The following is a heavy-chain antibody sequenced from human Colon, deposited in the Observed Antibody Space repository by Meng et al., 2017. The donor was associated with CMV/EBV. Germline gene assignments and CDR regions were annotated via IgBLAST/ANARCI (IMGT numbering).Heavy chain of an antibody. V-gene: IGHV3-7*01. D-gene: IGHD4-17*01. Sequence: GESLKISCVASQFTVSSYWMSWVRQAPGKGLEWVANIKQDGSEKYYVDSVKGRFTISRDNAKNSLYLQMNSLRAEDTAVYYCARYGDPPYYYYGMDVWGQGTTVTVSS. CDR3: ARYGDPPYYYYGMDV. J-gene: IGHJ6*02. CDR2: IKQDGSEK. CDR1: QFTVSSYW.